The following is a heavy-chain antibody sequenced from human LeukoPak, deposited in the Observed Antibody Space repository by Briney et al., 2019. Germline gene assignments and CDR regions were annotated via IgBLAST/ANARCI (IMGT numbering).Heavy chain of an antibody. CDR1: GFTFSDYS. CDR2: INGDGSGT. J-gene: IGHJ4*02. Sequence: PGGSLRLSCVASGFTFSDYSMNWVRQAPGKGLEWVSRINGDGSGTSYADSVKGRFTISRDNAKNTLYLQMNSLRGEDTAVYYCARDSSKWYYDYWGQGTLVTVSS. D-gene: IGHD2-2*01. CDR3: ARDSSKWYYDY. V-gene: IGHV3-74*01.